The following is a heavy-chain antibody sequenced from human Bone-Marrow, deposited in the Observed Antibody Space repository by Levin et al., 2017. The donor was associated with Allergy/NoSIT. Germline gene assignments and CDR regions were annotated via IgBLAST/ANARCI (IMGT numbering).Heavy chain of an antibody. CDR3: VRDADGALDF. V-gene: IGHV3-7*01. D-gene: IGHD4/OR15-4a*01. CDR2: IKQDSSDK. CDR1: GFSFNTYW. Sequence: ETLSLTCAASGFSFNTYWMAWVRQATGKGPEWVANIKQDSSDKGYADSVKGRFTISRDNAKNSLYLQMNSLRAEDTAVYYCVRDADGALDFWGQGTLVTVSS. J-gene: IGHJ4*02.